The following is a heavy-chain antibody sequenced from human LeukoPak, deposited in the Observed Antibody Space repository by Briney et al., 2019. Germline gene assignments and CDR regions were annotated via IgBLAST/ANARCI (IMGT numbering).Heavy chain of an antibody. J-gene: IGHJ4*02. CDR2: ISGSGGST. V-gene: IGHV3-23*01. CDR1: GFTFSSYA. Sequence: PGGSLRLSCAASGFTFSSYAMSWVRQAPGKGLEWVSAISGSGGSTYYADSVKGRFTISRDNSKNTLYLQMNSLRAEDTAVYYCAKSSDYDILTGYYGDYWGQGTLVTVSS. D-gene: IGHD3-9*01. CDR3: AKSSDYDILTGYYGDY.